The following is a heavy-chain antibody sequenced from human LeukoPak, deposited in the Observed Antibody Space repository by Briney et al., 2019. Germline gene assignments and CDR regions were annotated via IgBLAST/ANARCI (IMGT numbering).Heavy chain of an antibody. V-gene: IGHV1-69*13. D-gene: IGHD6-19*01. Sequence: ASVKVSCKASGYTFTSYAISWVRQAPGQGLEWMGGIIPIFGTANYAQKFQGKVTITADESTSTAYMELSSLRSEDTAVYYCARHSAVADFDYWGQGTLVTVSS. CDR3: ARHSAVADFDY. J-gene: IGHJ4*02. CDR2: IIPIFGTA. CDR1: GYTFTSYA.